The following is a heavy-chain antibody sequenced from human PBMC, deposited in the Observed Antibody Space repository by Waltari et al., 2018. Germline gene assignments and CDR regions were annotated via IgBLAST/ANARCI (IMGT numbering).Heavy chain of an antibody. CDR1: GYTFTAHY. V-gene: IGHV1-2*02. Sequence: QVQLVQSGAEVQKPGASVKVSCETSGYTFTAHYIHWVRQTPGQGLEWMGWIDPDSGGTNYAQNFQGRVAMTRDTSINTAYMQLIRLRSDDSAVYFSAREEVTQGVDYWGQGTLVTVSS. CDR3: AREEVTQGVDY. J-gene: IGHJ4*02. D-gene: IGHD3-10*01. CDR2: IDPDSGGT.